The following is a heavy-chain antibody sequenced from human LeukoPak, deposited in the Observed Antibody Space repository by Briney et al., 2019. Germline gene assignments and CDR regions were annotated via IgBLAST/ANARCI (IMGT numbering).Heavy chain of an antibody. CDR1: GYTITSYG. CDR2: ISAYNGNT. Sequence: GASVKVSCKASGYTITSYGISWVRQAPGQGLEWMGWISAYNGNTNYAQKLQGRVTMTTDTSTSTAYMELRSLRSDDTAVYYCAREGYYDILTAADYWGQGTLVTVSS. D-gene: IGHD3-9*01. V-gene: IGHV1-18*04. CDR3: AREGYYDILTAADY. J-gene: IGHJ4*02.